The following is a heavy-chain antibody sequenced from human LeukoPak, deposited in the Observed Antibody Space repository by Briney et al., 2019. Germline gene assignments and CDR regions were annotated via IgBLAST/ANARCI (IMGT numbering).Heavy chain of an antibody. V-gene: IGHV3-7*03. Sequence: PGGSLRLSCAASGFAFSNYWMTWVRQAPGKGLEWVANIKQDGSNKYYVDSVRGRFASSRDNAKSSLFLQMNSLRAEDTAVYYCARDSGWFRFDYWGQGTLVTVSS. CDR3: ARDSGWFRFDY. CDR1: GFAFSNYW. J-gene: IGHJ4*02. CDR2: IKQDGSNK. D-gene: IGHD6-13*01.